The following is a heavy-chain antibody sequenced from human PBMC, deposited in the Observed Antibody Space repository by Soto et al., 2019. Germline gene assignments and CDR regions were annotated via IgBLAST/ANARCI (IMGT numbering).Heavy chain of an antibody. CDR1: GYTFTSYA. Sequence: QVQLVQSGAEVKKPGASVKVSCKASGYTFTSYAIHWVRQAPGQRPEWMGWINAGNGNTKYSEKFQGRVTITRDTSASTAYMELSSLRSEDTAVYYCASSYSNYALIDYYYYGMDVWVQGTTVTVSS. CDR2: INAGNGNT. J-gene: IGHJ6*02. CDR3: ASSYSNYALIDYYYYGMDV. V-gene: IGHV1-3*01. D-gene: IGHD4-4*01.